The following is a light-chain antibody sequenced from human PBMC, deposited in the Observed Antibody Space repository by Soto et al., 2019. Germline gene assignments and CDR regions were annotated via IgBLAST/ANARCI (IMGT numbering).Light chain of an antibody. Sequence: EKVMTQSPATLSVSPGERATLSCRASQNVKTRLAWYQQKPGQAPRLLIYDAFTRATGIPARFSGSASGTXXTXXXXXXXXXXXXVYYCQPYDEWPLTFGGGTKVEIK. CDR2: DAF. J-gene: IGKJ4*01. CDR3: QPYDEWPLT. V-gene: IGKV3-15*01. CDR1: QNVKTR.